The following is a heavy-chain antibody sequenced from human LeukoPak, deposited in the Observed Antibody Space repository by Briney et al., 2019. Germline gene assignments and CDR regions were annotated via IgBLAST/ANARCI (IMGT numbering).Heavy chain of an antibody. CDR3: AKGMDIVATISDY. J-gene: IGHJ4*02. CDR2: ISGSGGST. D-gene: IGHD5-12*01. CDR1: GFTFSSYG. Sequence: GRSLRLSCAASGFTFSSYGMHWVRQAPGKGLEWVSAISGSGGSTYYADSVKGRFTISRDNSKNTLYLQMNSLRAEDTAVYYCAKGMDIVATISDYWGQGTLVTVSS. V-gene: IGHV3-23*01.